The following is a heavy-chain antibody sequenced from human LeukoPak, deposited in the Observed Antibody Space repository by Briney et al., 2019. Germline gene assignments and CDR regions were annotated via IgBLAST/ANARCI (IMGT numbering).Heavy chain of an antibody. CDR3: ARIRDGYNDAYDI. V-gene: IGHV1-46*01. Sequence: ASVKVSCKASGYTFTSYAMHWVRQAPGQRLEWMGLINPGGANTNYAQNFQGRVTMTRDTSTSTVYMELSSLRSEDTAIYYCARIRDGYNDAYDIWGQGTVVTVPS. J-gene: IGHJ3*02. CDR2: INPGGANT. D-gene: IGHD5-24*01. CDR1: GYTFTSYA.